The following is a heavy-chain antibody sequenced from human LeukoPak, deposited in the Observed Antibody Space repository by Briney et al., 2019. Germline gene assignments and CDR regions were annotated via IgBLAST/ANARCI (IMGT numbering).Heavy chain of an antibody. CDR2: ISSSSSTI. J-gene: IGHJ4*02. CDR3: ARLTVVTPTFDY. CDR1: GFTFSNYS. D-gene: IGHD4-23*01. Sequence: GSLRLPCSASGFTFSNYSMNLVRPAPGEGLGGVSYISSSSSTIYYADSVKGRFTISRDNAKNSLYLQMNSLRAEDTAVYYCARLTVVTPTFDYWGQGTLVTVSS. V-gene: IGHV3-48*04.